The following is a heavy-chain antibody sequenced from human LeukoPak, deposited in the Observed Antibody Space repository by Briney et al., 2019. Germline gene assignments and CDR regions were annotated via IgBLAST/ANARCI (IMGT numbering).Heavy chain of an antibody. D-gene: IGHD3-3*01. J-gene: IGHJ4*02. CDR1: GFTFSSYW. CDR3: ARDSLLSYDFWSGYSLDY. Sequence: GGSLRLSCAASGFTFSSYWMSWVRQAPGKGLEWVANIKQDGSEKYYVDSVKGRFAISRDNAKNSLYLQMNSLRAEDTAVYYCARDSLLSYDFWSGYSLDYWGQGTLVTVSS. V-gene: IGHV3-7*01. CDR2: IKQDGSEK.